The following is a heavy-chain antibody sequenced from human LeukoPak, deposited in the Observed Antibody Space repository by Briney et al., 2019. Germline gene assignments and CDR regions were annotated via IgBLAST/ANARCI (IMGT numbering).Heavy chain of an antibody. V-gene: IGHV4-59*08. CDR3: ARGARGSYSY. J-gene: IGHJ4*02. CDR1: GGSISSYY. Sequence: QPSQSLSLTCTVSGGSISSYYWSWIRQPPGKGLEWIGYIFYSGSTNYNPSLKSRVTISVDTSKNQFSLNLSSVTAADTAVYYCARGARGSYSYWGQGTLVTVSS. CDR2: IFYSGST. D-gene: IGHD1-26*01.